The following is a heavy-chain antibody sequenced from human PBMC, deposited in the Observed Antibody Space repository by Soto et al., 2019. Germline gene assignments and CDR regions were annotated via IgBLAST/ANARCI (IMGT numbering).Heavy chain of an antibody. Sequence: ASVKVSCKASGYTFITNDINWVRQASGQGLEWMGWMKPSTGDSGSDPDFQGRITMTRDTATSTAYMELSSLKFEDTAVYYCEGGGPADGFDLWGQGSLVTVSS. D-gene: IGHD6-13*01. J-gene: IGHJ4*02. CDR3: EGGGPADGFDL. CDR2: MKPSTGDS. V-gene: IGHV1-8*01. CDR1: GYTFITND.